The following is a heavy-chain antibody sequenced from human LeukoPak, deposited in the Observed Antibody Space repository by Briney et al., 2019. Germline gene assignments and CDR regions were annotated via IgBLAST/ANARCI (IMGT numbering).Heavy chain of an antibody. CDR3: VKGDCCSGGSCGYYFDY. V-gene: IGHV3-33*06. CDR1: GFTFSSYG. Sequence: GGSLRLSCAASGFTFSSYGMHWVRQAPGKGLEWVAVIWYDGSNKYYADSVKGRFTISRDNSKNTLYLQMNSLRAEDTAVYYCVKGDCCSGGSCGYYFDYWGQGTLVTVSS. J-gene: IGHJ4*02. D-gene: IGHD2-15*01. CDR2: IWYDGSNK.